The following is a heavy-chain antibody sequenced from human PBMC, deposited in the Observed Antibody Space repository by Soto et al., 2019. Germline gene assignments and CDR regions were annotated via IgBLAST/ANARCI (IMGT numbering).Heavy chain of an antibody. J-gene: IGHJ4*02. CDR3: SRAGDSNYVQDF. Sequence: GGSLRLSXAASGFTFTHYRIHWVRQPPGKGLEWVRLIKRDGVRIEYGDSVKGQLTNTKDNAHNMVFQQKNSLTDDVSVIYFCSRAGDSNYVQDFWGQGTLVTVSS. V-gene: IGHV3-74*03. CDR2: IKRDGVRI. D-gene: IGHD3-16*01. CDR1: GFTFTHYR.